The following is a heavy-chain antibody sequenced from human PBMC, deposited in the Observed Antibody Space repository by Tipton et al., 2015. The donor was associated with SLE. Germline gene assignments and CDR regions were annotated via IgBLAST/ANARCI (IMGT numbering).Heavy chain of an antibody. J-gene: IGHJ6*02. CDR3: AKDRVIYAFWSGYGPEGYHYYYGMDV. CDR2: ISSGGISL. Sequence: SLRLSCAASGFTFSDYEVNWVRQAPGKGLEWVSYISSGGISLDYADSLKGRFTISRDNSKKTLYLQMSSLRAEDTAVYYCAKDRVIYAFWSGYGPEGYHYYYGMDVWGQGTTVTVSS. CDR1: GFTFSDYE. V-gene: IGHV3-48*03. D-gene: IGHD3-3*01.